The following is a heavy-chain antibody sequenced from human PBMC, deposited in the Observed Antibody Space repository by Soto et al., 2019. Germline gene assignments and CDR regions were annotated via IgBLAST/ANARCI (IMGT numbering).Heavy chain of an antibody. J-gene: IGHJ4*02. CDR2: IYYSGST. Sequence: QPQLQESGPGLVKPSETLSLSCTVSGGSISSSGYYWGWIRQPPGKGLEWIGNIYYSGSTYYNPSLKSRVTISVDTSKNQFSLKLSAVTAADTAVYYCARESGYYSGAFGFEYWGQGTLVTVSS. D-gene: IGHD3-3*01. CDR1: GGSISSSGYY. V-gene: IGHV4-39*02. CDR3: ARESGYYSGAFGFEY.